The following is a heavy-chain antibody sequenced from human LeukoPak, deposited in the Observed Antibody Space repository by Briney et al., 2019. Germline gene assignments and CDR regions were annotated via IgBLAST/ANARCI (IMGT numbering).Heavy chain of an antibody. CDR2: INPNSGGT. D-gene: IGHD3-10*01. Sequence: ASVKVSCKASGYTFTGYYMHWVRQAPGQGLEWMGWINPNSGGTNYAQKFQGRVTMTRDTSSSTAYMELSRLRSDDTAVYYCAKGGNYYGSGSHKNWFDPWGQGTLVTVSS. V-gene: IGHV1-2*02. J-gene: IGHJ5*02. CDR3: AKGGNYYGSGSHKNWFDP. CDR1: GYTFTGYY.